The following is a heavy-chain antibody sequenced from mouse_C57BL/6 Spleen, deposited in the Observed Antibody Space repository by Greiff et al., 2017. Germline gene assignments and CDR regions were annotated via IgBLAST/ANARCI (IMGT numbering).Heavy chain of an antibody. V-gene: IGHV1-82*01. CDR3: ARWDGDFDY. D-gene: IGHD4-1*01. J-gene: IGHJ2*01. CDR1: GYAFSSSW. Sequence: QVQLQQSGPELVKPGASVKISCKASGYAFSSSWMNWVKQRPGKGLEWIGRIYPGDGDTNYNGKFKGKATLTADKSSSTAYMQLSSLTSEDAAVYCCARWDGDFDYWGQGTTLTVSS. CDR2: IYPGDGDT.